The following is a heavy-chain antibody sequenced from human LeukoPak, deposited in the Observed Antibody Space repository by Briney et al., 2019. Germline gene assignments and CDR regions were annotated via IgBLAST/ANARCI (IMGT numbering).Heavy chain of an antibody. V-gene: IGHV3-30*03. D-gene: IGHD3-3*01. CDR1: GFTFSSYG. CDR2: ISYDGSNK. CDR3: ASLELRFLEWLPNPDY. J-gene: IGHJ4*02. Sequence: GGSLRLSCAASGFTFSSYGMHWVRQAPGKGLEWVAVISYDGSNKYYADSVKGRFTISRDNSKNSLYLQMNSLRAEDTAVYYCASLELRFLEWLPNPDYWGQGTLVTVSS.